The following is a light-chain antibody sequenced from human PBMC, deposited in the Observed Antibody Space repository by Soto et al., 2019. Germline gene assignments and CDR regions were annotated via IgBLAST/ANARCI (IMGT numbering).Light chain of an antibody. CDR3: QQRSNWPPIT. CDR1: QSVSSY. V-gene: IGKV3-11*01. CDR2: DAF. Sequence: EIVLTQSPATLSLSPGERATLSCRASQSVSSYLAWYQQKPGQAPRLLIYDAFNRATGIPARFSGSGSGTDFPLTISSLEPEDFAVYYCQQRSNWPPITFGQGTRLEIK. J-gene: IGKJ5*01.